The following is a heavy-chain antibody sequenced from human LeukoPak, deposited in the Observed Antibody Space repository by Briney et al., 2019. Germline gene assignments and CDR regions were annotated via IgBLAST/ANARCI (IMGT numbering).Heavy chain of an antibody. CDR2: ISGSGGST. CDR3: ATPRQASRLWSFDY. CDR1: GFTFSSYW. Sequence: PGGSLRLSCAASGFTFSSYWMYWVRQAPGKGLEWVSAISGSGGSTYYADSVKGRFTISRDNSKNTLYLQMNSLRAEDTAVYYCATPRQASRLWSFDYWGQGTLVTVSS. D-gene: IGHD4/OR15-4a*01. J-gene: IGHJ4*02. V-gene: IGHV3-23*01.